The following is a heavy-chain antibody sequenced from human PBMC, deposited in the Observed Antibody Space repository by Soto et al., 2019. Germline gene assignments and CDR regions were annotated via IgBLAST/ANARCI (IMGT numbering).Heavy chain of an antibody. CDR3: ARVYFTTWDYYYYVRDV. CDR2: FNPNFGTA. D-gene: IGHD2-8*01. Sequence: GSSVKLSCKVSGDTFSSFVIRWVRQAPGQGLEWMGGFNPNFGTANYAQKFQGRVTITADKSTSTAYMELSSLRSEDTAVYYCARVYFTTWDYYYYVRDVWREATTVT. J-gene: IGHJ6*02. CDR1: GDTFSSFV. V-gene: IGHV1-69*06.